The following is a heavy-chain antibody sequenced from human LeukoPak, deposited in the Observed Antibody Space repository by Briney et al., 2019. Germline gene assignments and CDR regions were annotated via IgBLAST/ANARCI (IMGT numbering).Heavy chain of an antibody. V-gene: IGHV4-59*01. Sequence: SETLSLTCTVSGGSISSYYWSWIRQPPGKGLEWIGYIYYSGSTNYNPSLKSRVTISVDTSKNQFSLKLSSVTAADTAVYYCARQRGAVRDYWGQGTLATVSS. CDR2: IYYSGST. J-gene: IGHJ4*02. CDR3: ARQRGAVRDY. CDR1: GGSISSYY. D-gene: IGHD6-19*01.